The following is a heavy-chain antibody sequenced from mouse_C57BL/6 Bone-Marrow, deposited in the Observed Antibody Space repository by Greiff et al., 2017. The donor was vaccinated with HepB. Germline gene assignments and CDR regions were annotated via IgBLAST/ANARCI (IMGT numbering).Heavy chain of an antibody. CDR3: ARLYYSNLYFDY. CDR1: GYTFTSYG. Sequence: VQVVESGAELARPGASVKLSCKASGYTFTSYGISWVKQRTGQGLEWIGEIYPRSGNTYYNEKFKGKATLTADKSSSTAYMELRSLTSEDSAVYVCARLYYSNLYFDYWGQGTTLTVSS. D-gene: IGHD2-5*01. V-gene: IGHV1-81*01. CDR2: IYPRSGNT. J-gene: IGHJ2*01.